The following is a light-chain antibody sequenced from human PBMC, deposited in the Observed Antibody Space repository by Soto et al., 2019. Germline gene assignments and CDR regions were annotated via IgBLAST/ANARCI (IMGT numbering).Light chain of an antibody. Sequence: DIQMTQSPSSLSASVGDRVTITFLASQSISSYLNWYQQKAGQVPKLLIYAASSLQSGVPSRFRGSGSGTDFTLTISSLQPEDFATYYCQQSYTNTWTFGQGTKVDIK. V-gene: IGKV1-39*01. CDR2: AAS. CDR1: QSISSY. J-gene: IGKJ1*01. CDR3: QQSYTNTWT.